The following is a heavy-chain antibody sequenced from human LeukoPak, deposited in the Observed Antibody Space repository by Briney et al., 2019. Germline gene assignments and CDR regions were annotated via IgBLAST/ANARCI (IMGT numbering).Heavy chain of an antibody. CDR2: TYYRSKWSY. Sequence: SQTLSLTCAISGDSVSSNSATWNWIRQSPSGGLEWLGRTYYRSKWSYDYAASAKSRITINPDTSKNQFSLQLNSVTPEDTAVYFCARALGVTFDYWGQGTLVTVSS. V-gene: IGHV6-1*01. J-gene: IGHJ4*02. CDR1: GDSVSSNSAT. CDR3: ARALGVTFDY. D-gene: IGHD3-10*01.